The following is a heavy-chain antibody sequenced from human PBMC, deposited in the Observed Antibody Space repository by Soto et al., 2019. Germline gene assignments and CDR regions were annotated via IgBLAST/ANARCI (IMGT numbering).Heavy chain of an antibody. V-gene: IGHV3-30*03. Sequence: GGSLRLSCAASGFTFSSYGMHWVRQAPGKGLEWVAVISHDGSNKYYADSVKGRFTISRDNSKNTLYLQMNSLRAEDTAVYYCARELIAVAGNDAFDIWGQGTMVTVSS. CDR1: GFTFSSYG. CDR3: ARELIAVAGNDAFDI. CDR2: ISHDGSNK. D-gene: IGHD6-19*01. J-gene: IGHJ3*02.